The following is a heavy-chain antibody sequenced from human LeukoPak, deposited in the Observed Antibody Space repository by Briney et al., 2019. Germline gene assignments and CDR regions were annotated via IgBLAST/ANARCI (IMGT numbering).Heavy chain of an antibody. Sequence: AAVKVSRKASGYIFTGYYMHWVRQAPGQGLEWMGWINPNSGGTNYAQKFQGRVTMTRDTSISTAYMELSSLRSDDTAVYYCARDLEEQWLVPGYWGQGTLVTVSS. CDR2: INPNSGGT. D-gene: IGHD6-19*01. CDR1: GYIFTGYY. J-gene: IGHJ4*02. CDR3: ARDLEEQWLVPGY. V-gene: IGHV1-2*02.